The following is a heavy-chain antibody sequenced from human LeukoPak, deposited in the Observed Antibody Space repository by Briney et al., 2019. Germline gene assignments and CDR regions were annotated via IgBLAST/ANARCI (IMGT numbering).Heavy chain of an antibody. Sequence: ASVKVSCKVSGYTLTELSMHWVRQAPGKGLEWMGGFDPEDGETIYAQKFQGRVTMIEDTSTDTAYMELSSLRSEDTAVYYCATETILVGATTGQYFDYWGQGPLVTVSS. CDR1: GYTLTELS. CDR3: ATETILVGATTGQYFDY. J-gene: IGHJ4*02. CDR2: FDPEDGET. V-gene: IGHV1-24*01. D-gene: IGHD1-26*01.